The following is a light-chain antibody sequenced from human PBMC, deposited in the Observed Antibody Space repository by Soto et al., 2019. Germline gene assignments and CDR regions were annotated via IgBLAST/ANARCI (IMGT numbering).Light chain of an antibody. Sequence: EIVLTQSPGTLSLSPGERATLSCRASQYVTSTYLSWYQHKPGQAPRLLIYGASNRATGIPDRFSGSGSGTDFTLTISRLEPEDFALYYCHQYGSSHPRTFGQGTKVEIK. CDR1: QYVTSTY. CDR2: GAS. J-gene: IGKJ1*01. V-gene: IGKV3-20*01. CDR3: HQYGSSHPRT.